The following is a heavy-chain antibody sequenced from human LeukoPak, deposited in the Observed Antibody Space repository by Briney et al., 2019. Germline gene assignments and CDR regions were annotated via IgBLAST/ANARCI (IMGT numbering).Heavy chain of an antibody. D-gene: IGHD2-15*01. CDR3: VRRSDLTTNVDY. CDR1: GGSISSSSYY. J-gene: IGHJ4*02. Sequence: SETLSLTCTVSGGSISSSSYYWGWIRQPPGQGLEWIGNIYYSGSTYYNPSLQSRVTISVDTSKNQFSLKLSSVTAADTAVYYCVRRSDLTTNVDYWGQGTLVTVSS. CDR2: IYYSGST. V-gene: IGHV4-39*01.